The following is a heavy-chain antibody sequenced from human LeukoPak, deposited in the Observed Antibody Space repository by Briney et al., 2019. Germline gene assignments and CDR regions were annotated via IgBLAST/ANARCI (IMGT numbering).Heavy chain of an antibody. D-gene: IGHD6-13*01. CDR1: GFTFSDYY. Sequence: PGGSLRLSCAASGFTFSDYYMSWIRQAPGKGLEWVSYISSSGSTIYYADSVKGRFTISRDNAKNSLYLQMNSLRAEDTAVYYCAVLPLLYSSSWLLPIDYWGQGTLVTVSS. CDR3: AVLPLLYSSSWLLPIDY. J-gene: IGHJ4*02. CDR2: ISSSGSTI. V-gene: IGHV3-11*01.